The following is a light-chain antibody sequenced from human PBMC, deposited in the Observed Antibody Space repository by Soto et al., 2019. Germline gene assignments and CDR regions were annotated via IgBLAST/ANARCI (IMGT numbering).Light chain of an antibody. J-gene: IGKJ4*01. CDR1: QSVLYSSSNKNY. V-gene: IGKV4-1*01. CDR2: WAS. Sequence: DIVMTQSPDSLAVSLGERATINCKSSQSVLYSSSNKNYLTWYQQKPGQPPKLLIYWASTRESGVPDRFSGSGSGTDFTLTISSLPAEDVAVYYCQQYYSTPLTFGGGTKVEIK. CDR3: QQYYSTPLT.